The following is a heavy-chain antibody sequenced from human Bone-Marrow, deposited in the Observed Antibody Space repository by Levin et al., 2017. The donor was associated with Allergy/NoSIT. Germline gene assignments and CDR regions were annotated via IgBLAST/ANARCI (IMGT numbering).Heavy chain of an antibody. J-gene: IGHJ3*02. CDR2: ISTNSGNP. CDR3: AKFRSSWFESGSFDI. CDR1: GYTFSSHP. V-gene: IGHV7-4-1*02. Sequence: ASVKVSCKASGYTFSSHPINWVRQAPGQGLEWMGWISTNSGNPTHAQGFTGRFVFSLDTSVSTAYLQISSLKTEDTAVYFCAKFRSSWFESGSFDIWGQGTMVTVSS. D-gene: IGHD6-13*01.